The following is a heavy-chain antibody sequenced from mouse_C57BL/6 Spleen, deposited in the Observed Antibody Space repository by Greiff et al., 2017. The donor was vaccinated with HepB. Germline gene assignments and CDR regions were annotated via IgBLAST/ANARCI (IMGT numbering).Heavy chain of an antibody. J-gene: IGHJ1*03. CDR1: GFTFNTYA. Sequence: VQLKESGGGLVQPKGSLKLSCAASGFTFNTYAMHWVRQAPGKGLEWVARIRSKSSNYATYYADSVKDRFTISRDDSQSMLYLQMNNLKTEDTAMYYCVKDSPDYYGSSYWYFDVWGTGTTVTVSS. CDR3: VKDSPDYYGSSYWYFDV. V-gene: IGHV10-3*01. CDR2: IRSKSSNYAT. D-gene: IGHD1-1*01.